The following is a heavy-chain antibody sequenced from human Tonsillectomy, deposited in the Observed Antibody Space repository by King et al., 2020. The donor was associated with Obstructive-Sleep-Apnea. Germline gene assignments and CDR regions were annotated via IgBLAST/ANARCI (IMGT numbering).Heavy chain of an antibody. Sequence: VQLVESGGGVVQPGGSLRLSCAASGFTFSTYGMHWVRQAPGKGLEWVALIWPDGNNKYYGESVKGRFTISRDNSKNTLYLQMNNLRAEDTAVYYCARDRWSSVSRHGGIDYWGQGTLVTVSS. CDR3: ARDRWSSVSRHGGIDY. CDR2: IWPDGNNK. J-gene: IGHJ4*02. CDR1: GFTFSTYG. V-gene: IGHV3-33*01. D-gene: IGHD1-26*01.